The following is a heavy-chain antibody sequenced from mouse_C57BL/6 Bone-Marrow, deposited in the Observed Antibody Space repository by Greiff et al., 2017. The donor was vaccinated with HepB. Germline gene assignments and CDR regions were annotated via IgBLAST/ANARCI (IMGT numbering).Heavy chain of an antibody. CDR3: ARSIYYGNFYYFDY. CDR1: GYTFTSYW. J-gene: IGHJ2*01. D-gene: IGHD2-1*01. V-gene: IGHV1-64*01. Sequence: VQLQQPGAELVKPGASVKLSCKASGYTFTSYWMHWVKQRPGQGLEWIGMIHPNSGSTNYNEKFKSKATLTVDKSSSTAYMQLGSLTSEDSAVYYCARSIYYGNFYYFDYWGQGTTLTVSS. CDR2: IHPNSGST.